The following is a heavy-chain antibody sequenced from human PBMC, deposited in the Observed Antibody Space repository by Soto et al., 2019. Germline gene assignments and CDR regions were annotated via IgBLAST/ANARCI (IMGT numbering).Heavy chain of an antibody. Sequence: SETLSLTCTVSGGSISSGDYYWSWIRQPPGKGLEWIGYIYYSGSTYYNPSLKSRVTISVDTSKNQFSLKLSSVTAADTAVYYCAREGYTVTTRYYYGMDVWGQGTTVTVS. D-gene: IGHD4-4*01. J-gene: IGHJ6*02. CDR3: AREGYTVTTRYYYGMDV. V-gene: IGHV4-30-4*01. CDR1: GGSISSGDYY. CDR2: IYYSGST.